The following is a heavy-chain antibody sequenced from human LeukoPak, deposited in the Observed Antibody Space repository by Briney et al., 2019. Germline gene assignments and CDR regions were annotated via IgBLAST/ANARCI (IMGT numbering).Heavy chain of an antibody. CDR2: IIPIFGTA. Sequence: SVKVSCKASGGTFSSYAISWVRQAPGEGGEWMGRIIPIFGTANYAQKFQGRVTITTDESTSTAYMELSSLRSEDTAVYYCARVAAMVRGVAPPYYYMDVWGKGTTVTVSS. D-gene: IGHD3-10*01. V-gene: IGHV1-69*05. CDR1: GGTFSSYA. J-gene: IGHJ6*03. CDR3: ARVAAMVRGVAPPYYYMDV.